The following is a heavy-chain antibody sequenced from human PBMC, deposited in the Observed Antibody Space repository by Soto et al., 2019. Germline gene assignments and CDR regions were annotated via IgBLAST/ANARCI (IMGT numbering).Heavy chain of an antibody. D-gene: IGHD7-27*01. J-gene: IGHJ4*02. V-gene: IGHV3-30-3*01. CDR3: ARDPKTSGGQHWAFNYFDS. Sequence: QVQLVESGGGVVQPGWSLRLSCAASGFSFSISPMHWVRQAPGKGPEWVALISYDGTNKFYADSVKGRFTISRDNSKSTLYLQVDSLRPEDAAVYYCARDPKTSGGQHWAFNYFDSWGQGTLVTVSS. CDR2: ISYDGTNK. CDR1: GFSFSISP.